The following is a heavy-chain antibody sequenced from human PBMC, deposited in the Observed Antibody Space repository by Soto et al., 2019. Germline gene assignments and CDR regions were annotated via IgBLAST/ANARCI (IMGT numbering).Heavy chain of an antibody. D-gene: IGHD3-22*01. CDR2: IYYSGST. Sequence: QVQLQESGPGLVKPSETLSLTCTVSGGSISSYYWSWIRQPPGKGLEWIGYIYYSGSTNYNPSLTSRVTISVDTSKNQFSLKLSSVTAADTAVYYCARVASSGYSGIDYWGQGTLVTVSS. CDR3: ARVASSGYSGIDY. V-gene: IGHV4-59*01. J-gene: IGHJ4*02. CDR1: GGSISSYY.